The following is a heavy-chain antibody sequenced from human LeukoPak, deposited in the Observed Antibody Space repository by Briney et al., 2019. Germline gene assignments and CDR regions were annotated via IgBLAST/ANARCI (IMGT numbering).Heavy chain of an antibody. CDR1: GGSFSGYY. D-gene: IGHD4-17*01. J-gene: IGHJ4*02. CDR3: ARGSVRSNFDY. V-gene: IGHV4-59*01. CDR2: IYYSGST. Sequence: SETLSLTCAVYGGSFSGYYWSWIRQPPGKGLEWIGYIYYSGSTNYNPSLKSRVTISVDTSKNQFSLKLSSVTAADTAVYYCARGSVRSNFDYWGQGTLVTVSS.